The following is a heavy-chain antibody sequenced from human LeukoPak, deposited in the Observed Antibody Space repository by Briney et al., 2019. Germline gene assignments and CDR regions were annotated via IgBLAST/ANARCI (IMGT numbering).Heavy chain of an antibody. CDR2: IDSDGSST. CDR3: ARALRLAVNFDY. V-gene: IGHV3-74*01. J-gene: IGHJ4*02. CDR1: GFTFSGYW. D-gene: IGHD6-19*01. Sequence: QPGGSLRLCCAASGFTFSGYWMHCVRQAPGKVLVWVSHIDSDGSSTNYADSVKGRFTISRDNAKNTLYLQMNSLRAEDTAVYYCARALRLAVNFDYWGQGTLVTVSS.